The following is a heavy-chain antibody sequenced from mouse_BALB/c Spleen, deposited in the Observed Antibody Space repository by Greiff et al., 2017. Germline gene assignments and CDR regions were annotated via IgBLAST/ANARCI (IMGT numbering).Heavy chain of an antibody. J-gene: IGHJ3*01. CDR2: ISNGGGST. D-gene: IGHD1-1*01. V-gene: IGHV5-12-2*01. CDR3: ARRGSTWFGY. CDR1: GFTFSSYT. Sequence: EVKLVESGGGLVQPGGSLKLSCAASGFTFSSYTMSWVRQTPEKRLEWVAYISNGGGSTYYPDTVKGRFTISRDNAKNTLYLQMSSLKSEDTAMYYCARRGSTWFGYWGQGTLVTVSA.